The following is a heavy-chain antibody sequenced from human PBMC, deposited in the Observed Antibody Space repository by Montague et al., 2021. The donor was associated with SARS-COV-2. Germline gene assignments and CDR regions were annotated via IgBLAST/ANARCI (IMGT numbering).Heavy chain of an antibody. D-gene: IGHD6-13*01. V-gene: IGHV4-4*02. CDR3: ARDRRSWFPPYYYGMDV. J-gene: IGHJ6*02. CDR1: GGSISSRSW. CDR2: IYHSGST. Sequence: SETLSLTCAVSGGSISSRSWGSWVRQPPGKGLEWIGGIYHSGSTXYNPSLKSRVTISVDKSKNQFSLKLSSVTAADTAVYYCARDRRSWFPPYYYGMDVWGQGTTVTVSS.